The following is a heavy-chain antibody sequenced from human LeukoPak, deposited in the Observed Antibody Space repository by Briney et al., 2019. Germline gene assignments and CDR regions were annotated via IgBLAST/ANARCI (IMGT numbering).Heavy chain of an antibody. J-gene: IGHJ4*02. CDR1: GGTFSIYA. CDR2: IIPIFGTA. CDR3: ARVVYYDSSGYLDY. Sequence: GASVNVSCKASGGTFSIYAISWVRQAPGQGLEWMGGIIPIFGTANYAQKFQGRVTITADESTSTAYMELSSLRSEDTAVYYCARVVYYDSSGYLDYWGQGTLVTVSS. D-gene: IGHD3-22*01. V-gene: IGHV1-69*13.